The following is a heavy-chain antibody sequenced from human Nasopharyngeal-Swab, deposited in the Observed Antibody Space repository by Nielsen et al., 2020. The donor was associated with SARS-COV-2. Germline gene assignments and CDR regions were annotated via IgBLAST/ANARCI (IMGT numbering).Heavy chain of an antibody. CDR2: INVYNGNT. CDR1: GYSFTTYG. CDR3: ARVTSRDVYNRPNFIDY. J-gene: IGHJ4*02. Sequence: ASVKVSCKASGYSFTTYGISWVRQAPGQGLEWMGWINVYNGNTDYPHKLQGRVTMTTDTSTSTGYMELRSLRSDDTAVYYCARVTSRDVYNRPNFIDYWGQGTLVTVSS. D-gene: IGHD5-24*01. V-gene: IGHV1-18*01.